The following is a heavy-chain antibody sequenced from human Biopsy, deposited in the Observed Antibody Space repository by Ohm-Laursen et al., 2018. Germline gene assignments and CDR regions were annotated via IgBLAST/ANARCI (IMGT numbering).Heavy chain of an antibody. D-gene: IGHD3-16*01. J-gene: IGHJ3*01. CDR1: AYSFGDHR. Sequence: ASVKVSCKASAYSFGDHRIHWVRQAPGQGLEWMGWIDPKSGGTNYAQKFQGRATMTRDTSISTTYMELRRLISDDTAVYYCARDIMNRIAGLVARSDVFDVWGQGTLVTVSS. CDR3: ARDIMNRIAGLVARSDVFDV. CDR2: IDPKSGGT. V-gene: IGHV1-2*02.